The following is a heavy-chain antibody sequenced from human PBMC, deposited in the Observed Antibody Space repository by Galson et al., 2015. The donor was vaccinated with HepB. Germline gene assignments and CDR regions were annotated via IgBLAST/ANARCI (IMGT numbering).Heavy chain of an antibody. V-gene: IGHV3-66*02. CDR2: IYSGGST. CDR1: GFTVSSNY. Sequence: SLRLSCAASGFTVSSNYMSWVRQAPGKGLEWVSVIYSGGSTYYADSVKGRFTISRDNSKNTLYLQMNSLRAEDTAVYYCARDYRYSGSYGPPEYYFDYWGQGTLVTVSS. CDR3: ARDYRYSGSYGPPEYYFDY. D-gene: IGHD1-26*01. J-gene: IGHJ4*02.